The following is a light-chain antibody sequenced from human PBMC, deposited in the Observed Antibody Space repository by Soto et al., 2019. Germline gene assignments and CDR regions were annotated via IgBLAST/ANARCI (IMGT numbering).Light chain of an antibody. CDR1: SSDVGDYNY. CDR3: SSYTSSSTHVV. CDR2: AVS. V-gene: IGLV2-14*01. Sequence: QSVLTQPASVSGSPGQSITISCTGTSSDVGDYNYVSWYQQHPGKAPKLMISAVSNRPSGVSDRFSGSKSGNTASLTISGLQAEDEADYYCSSYTSSSTHVVFGGGTKVTVL. J-gene: IGLJ2*01.